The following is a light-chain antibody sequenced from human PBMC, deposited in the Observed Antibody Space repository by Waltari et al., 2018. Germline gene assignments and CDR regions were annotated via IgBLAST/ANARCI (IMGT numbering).Light chain of an antibody. J-gene: IGKJ1*01. CDR3: QQRCNWPPWT. CDR2: DAS. Sequence: EIVLTQSPPTLFLSQGERAPLPCRASKSVSSYLAWYQHIPAPAPRRPTCDASNRATASPARFSGGGSGTDFTLTISSLEPAAFAVYYCQQRCNWPPWTFGRGTKVEIK. V-gene: IGKV3-11*01. CDR1: KSVSSY.